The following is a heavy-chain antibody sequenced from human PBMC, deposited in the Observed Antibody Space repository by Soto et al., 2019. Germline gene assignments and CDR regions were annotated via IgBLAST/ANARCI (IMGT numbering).Heavy chain of an antibody. CDR1: GFTFSSYA. D-gene: IGHD4-17*01. V-gene: IGHV3-23*01. CDR2: ITYIGGAT. J-gene: IGHJ4*02. CDR3: AKVSSLYGDYVPSSGLDDF. Sequence: EAQLLESGGGFVQPGGSLRLSCAASGFTFSSYAMVWVRQAPGKGLEWVSGITYIGGATFYADSVKGRFTISRDNVRNTLYLQMNRLRVEDTAVYYCAKVSSLYGDYVPSSGLDDFWGQGTLVTVSS.